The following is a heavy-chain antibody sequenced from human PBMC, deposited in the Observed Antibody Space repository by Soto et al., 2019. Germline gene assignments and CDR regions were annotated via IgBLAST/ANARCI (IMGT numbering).Heavy chain of an antibody. CDR3: ARDTVVVPAATFYCYYGMDV. CDR1: GYTFTSYG. CDR2: ISAYNGNT. Sequence: ASVKVSCKASGYTFTSYGISWVRQAPGQGLEWMGWISAYNGNTNYAQKLQGRVTMTTDTSTSTAYMELRSLRSDDTAVYYCARDTVVVPAATFYCYYGMDVWGQGTTVTVSS. D-gene: IGHD2-2*01. J-gene: IGHJ6*02. V-gene: IGHV1-18*01.